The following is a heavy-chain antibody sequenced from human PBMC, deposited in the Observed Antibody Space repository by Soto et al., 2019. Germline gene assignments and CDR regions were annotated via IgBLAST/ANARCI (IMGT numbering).Heavy chain of an antibody. V-gene: IGHV6-1*01. D-gene: IGHD2-15*01. CDR2: TYYRSKWYN. Sequence: PSQTLSLTCAISGDSVSSNSAAWNWIRQSPSRGLEWLGRTYYRSKWYNDYAVSVKSRITINPDTSKNQFSLQLNSVTPEDTALYYCARDRAYCSGGSCYSGYFDYWGQGTLVTVSS. J-gene: IGHJ4*02. CDR1: GDSVSSNSAA. CDR3: ARDRAYCSGGSCYSGYFDY.